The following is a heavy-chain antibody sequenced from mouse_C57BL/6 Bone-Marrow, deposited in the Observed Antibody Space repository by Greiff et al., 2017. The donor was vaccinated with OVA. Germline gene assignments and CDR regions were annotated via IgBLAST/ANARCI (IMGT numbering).Heavy chain of an antibody. D-gene: IGHD1-1*01. CDR3: ARYTTVPYYFDY. CDR1: GFTFTDYY. CDR2: IRNKANGYTT. Sequence: EVQLVESGGGLVQPGGSLSLSCAASGFTFTDYYMSWVRQPPGKALEWLGFIRNKANGYTTEYSASVKGRFTISRDNSQSILYLQMNALRAEDSATYYCARYTTVPYYFDYWGQGTTLTVSS. V-gene: IGHV7-3*01. J-gene: IGHJ2*01.